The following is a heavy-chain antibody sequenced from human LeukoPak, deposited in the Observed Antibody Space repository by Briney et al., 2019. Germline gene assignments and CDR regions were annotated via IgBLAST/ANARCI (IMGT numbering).Heavy chain of an antibody. D-gene: IGHD3-3*01. J-gene: IGHJ6*03. Sequence: SETLSLTCTVSGGSISSSSYYWGWIRQPPGKGLEWIGSIYYSGSTYYNPSLKSRVTISVDTSKNQFSLKLSSVTAADTAVYYCARGVSGHMDVWGKGTTVTVSS. CDR2: IYYSGST. CDR1: GGSISSSSYY. V-gene: IGHV4-39*01. CDR3: ARGVSGHMDV.